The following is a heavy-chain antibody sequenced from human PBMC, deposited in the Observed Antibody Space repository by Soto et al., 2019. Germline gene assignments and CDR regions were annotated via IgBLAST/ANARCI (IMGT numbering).Heavy chain of an antibody. V-gene: IGHV5-10-1*01. CDR2: IDPTDSFT. CDR1: GYKFTTFW. J-gene: IGHJ3*01. CDR3: ARPASGGSRDAFDV. D-gene: IGHD2-15*01. Sequence: LGESLKISCKASGYKFTTFWLNWVRQTPGKGLEWLGGIDPTDSFTNYSPPFEGHVTISVDRSISTAYLQWNSLQASDTAIYYCARPASGGSRDAFDVWGQGTTVTVS.